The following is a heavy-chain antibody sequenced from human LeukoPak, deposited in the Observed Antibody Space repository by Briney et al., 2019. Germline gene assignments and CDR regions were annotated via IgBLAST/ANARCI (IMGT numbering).Heavy chain of an antibody. CDR3: AREDYDSSGYYYDY. Sequence: GGSLRLSCAASGFTFSSYGMHWVRQAPGKGLEWVAVIWYDGSNKYYADSVKGRFTISRDNSKNTLYLQMSSLRAEDTAVYYCAREDYDSSGYYYDYWGQGTLVTVSS. V-gene: IGHV3-33*01. D-gene: IGHD3-22*01. CDR1: GFTFSSYG. CDR2: IWYDGSNK. J-gene: IGHJ4*02.